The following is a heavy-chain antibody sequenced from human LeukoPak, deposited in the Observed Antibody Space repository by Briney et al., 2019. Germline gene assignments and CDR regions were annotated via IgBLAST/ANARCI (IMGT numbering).Heavy chain of an antibody. J-gene: IGHJ4*02. Sequence: GASVKVSCKASGYTFTGYFIHWVRQAPGQGLEWMGWINPNSGATNYAQKFQGRVTVTRDTSITTAYMELSSLTSDDTAVYYCASLVVGGYGAYFDYWGQGTLVTVSS. V-gene: IGHV1-2*02. CDR1: GYTFTGYF. CDR2: INPNSGAT. CDR3: ASLVVGGYGAYFDY. D-gene: IGHD5-12*01.